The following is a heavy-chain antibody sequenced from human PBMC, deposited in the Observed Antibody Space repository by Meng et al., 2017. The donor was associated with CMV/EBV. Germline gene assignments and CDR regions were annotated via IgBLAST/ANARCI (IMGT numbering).Heavy chain of an antibody. CDR3: ARLLYYDFWSGYGY. D-gene: IGHD3-3*01. J-gene: IGHJ4*02. V-gene: IGHV3-7*01. CDR2: IKQDGSEK. CDR1: GFTFSSYW. Sequence: GESLKISCAASGFTFSSYWMSWVRQAPGKGLEWVANIKQDGSEKYYVDSVKGRFTISRDNAKNSLYLQMNSLRAEDTAVYYCARLLYYDFWSGYGYWGQGTPVTVSS.